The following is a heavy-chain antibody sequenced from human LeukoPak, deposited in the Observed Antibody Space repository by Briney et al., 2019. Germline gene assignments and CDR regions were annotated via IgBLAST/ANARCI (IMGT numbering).Heavy chain of an antibody. D-gene: IGHD6-19*01. J-gene: IGHJ2*01. CDR3: VRDSPSGFFDL. CDR1: GFTFSSYW. Sequence: PGGSLRLSCAASGFTFSSYWMHWVRQAPGKGLVWVSPINPDGTVTTYADSVKGRFTISRDNAKNTLYLQMNSLRVEDTAVYYCVRDSPSGFFDLWGRGTQVTVSS. CDR2: INPDGTVT. V-gene: IGHV3-74*01.